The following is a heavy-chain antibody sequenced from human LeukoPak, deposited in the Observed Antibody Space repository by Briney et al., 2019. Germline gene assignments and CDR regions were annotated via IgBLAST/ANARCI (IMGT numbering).Heavy chain of an antibody. V-gene: IGHV4-4*02. Sequence: PSETLSLTCAVSGGSISSSNWWSWVRQPPGKGLEWIGEIYHSGSTNYNPSLKSRVTISVDKSKNQFSLKLSSVTAADTAVYYCARSLPSNDYYYGSGSSKYYFDYWGQGTLVTVSS. D-gene: IGHD3-10*01. J-gene: IGHJ4*02. CDR1: GGSISSSNW. CDR3: ARSLPSNDYYYGSGSSKYYFDY. CDR2: IYHSGST.